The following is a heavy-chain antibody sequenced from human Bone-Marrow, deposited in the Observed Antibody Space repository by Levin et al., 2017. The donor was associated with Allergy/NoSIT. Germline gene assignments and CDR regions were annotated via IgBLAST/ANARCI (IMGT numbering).Heavy chain of an antibody. J-gene: IGHJ6*03. CDR2: ISYDGNNQ. CDR3: AKDDFDFWSGYYETHHMDV. Sequence: GESLKISCAASGVTFSSYDMHWVRQAPGKGLEWVAVISYDGNNQYYADSVKGRFTSSRDNSKNTLYLQMNSLRTEDTAVYYCAKDDFDFWSGYYETHHMDVWGKGTTVTVSS. D-gene: IGHD3-3*01. V-gene: IGHV3-30*18. CDR1: GVTFSSYD.